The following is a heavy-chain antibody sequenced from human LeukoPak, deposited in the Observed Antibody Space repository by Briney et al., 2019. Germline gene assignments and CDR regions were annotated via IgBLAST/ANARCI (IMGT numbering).Heavy chain of an antibody. CDR1: GYTFTSYG. D-gene: IGHD3-16*02. V-gene: IGHV1-18*01. CDR2: ISAYNGNT. Sequence: ASVKVSCKASGYTFTSYGISWVRRAPGQGLEWMGWISAYNGNTNYAQKYQGRVTMTTDTSTSTAYMELRSLRSDDTAVYYCARGLGSYPEIPLDYWGQGTLVTVSS. CDR3: ARGLGSYPEIPLDY. J-gene: IGHJ4*02.